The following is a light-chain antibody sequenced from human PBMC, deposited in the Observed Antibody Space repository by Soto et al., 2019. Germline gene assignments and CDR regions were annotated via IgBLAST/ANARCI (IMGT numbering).Light chain of an antibody. Sequence: DIQMTQSPSTLSASVGDRVTITCRASQGISSWLAWYQQKPGKAPNLLIYDASSLESGVPSRFSGSGSGTEFTLTISSLQPDDFATYYCQQYNSYSRTFGQGTKVDI. V-gene: IGKV1-5*01. CDR1: QGISSW. CDR2: DAS. CDR3: QQYNSYSRT. J-gene: IGKJ1*01.